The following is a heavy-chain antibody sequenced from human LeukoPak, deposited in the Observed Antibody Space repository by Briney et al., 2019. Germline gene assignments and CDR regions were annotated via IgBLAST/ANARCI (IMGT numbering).Heavy chain of an antibody. Sequence: ASVMVSCKVSGYTLTELSMHWVRQAPGKGLEWMGGFDPEDGETIYAQKFQGRVTMTEDTSTDTAYTELSSLRSEDTAVYYCATVDAGESGYYYDWGQGTLVTVSS. D-gene: IGHD3-22*01. CDR2: FDPEDGET. CDR1: GYTLTELS. CDR3: ATVDAGESGYYYD. V-gene: IGHV1-24*01. J-gene: IGHJ4*02.